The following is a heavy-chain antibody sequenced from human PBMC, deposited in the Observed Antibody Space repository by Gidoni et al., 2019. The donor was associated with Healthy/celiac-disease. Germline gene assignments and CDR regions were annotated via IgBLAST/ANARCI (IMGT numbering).Heavy chain of an antibody. CDR2: ISSSSSYI. V-gene: IGHV3-21*01. CDR3: ASAYGDYPDAFDI. J-gene: IGHJ3*02. Sequence: EVQLVESGGGLVKPGGSLRLSCATSGFPFSSYSMNWVRQAPGKGLEWVSSISSSSSYIYYADSVKGRFTISRDNAKNSLYLQMNSLRAEDTAVYYCASAYGDYPDAFDIWGQGTMVTVSS. D-gene: IGHD4-17*01. CDR1: GFPFSSYS.